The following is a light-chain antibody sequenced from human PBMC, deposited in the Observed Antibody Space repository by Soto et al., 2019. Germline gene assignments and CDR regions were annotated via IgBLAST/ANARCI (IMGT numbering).Light chain of an antibody. J-gene: IGLJ3*02. CDR2: KVD. CDR3: SSYTTSHSPQWV. CDR1: SSDVGRYSY. V-gene: IGLV2-11*01. Sequence: QSALTQPRSVSGSPGQSVSISCTGTSSDVGRYSYVSWYQQHPGKAPKLIFYKVDNRPSGVSDRFSASKSGNTASLTISGLQAEDEAHYYCSSYTTSHSPQWVFAGGTKLTVL.